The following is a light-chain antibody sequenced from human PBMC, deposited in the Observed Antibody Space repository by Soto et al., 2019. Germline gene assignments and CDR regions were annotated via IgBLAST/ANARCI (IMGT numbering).Light chain of an antibody. Sequence: NQTPYASGSPGQSFTIACTGTKSDIGVYDLVTWYQHLPGKAPRLIIYEVFQRPSGVPDRFSGSKSGNTASLTVSGLQAADEADYFCKSYAGSNTYVFGSGTKATVL. CDR1: KSDIGVYDL. CDR3: KSYAGSNTYV. V-gene: IGLV2-8*01. J-gene: IGLJ1*01. CDR2: EVF.